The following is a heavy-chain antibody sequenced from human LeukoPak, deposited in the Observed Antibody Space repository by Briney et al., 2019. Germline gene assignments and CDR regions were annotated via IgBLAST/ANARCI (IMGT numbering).Heavy chain of an antibody. Sequence: ASVKVSCKASGYTFTSYDFNWVRQAPGQGLEWMGWISAYNDNTNYVQELQGRVTMTTDTSTSTAYMELRSLRSDDTAVYYCARAISRDGYNDPFDYWGQGSLVTLS. CDR3: ARAISRDGYNDPFDY. V-gene: IGHV1-18*01. D-gene: IGHD5-24*01. J-gene: IGHJ4*02. CDR2: ISAYNDNT. CDR1: GYTFTSYD.